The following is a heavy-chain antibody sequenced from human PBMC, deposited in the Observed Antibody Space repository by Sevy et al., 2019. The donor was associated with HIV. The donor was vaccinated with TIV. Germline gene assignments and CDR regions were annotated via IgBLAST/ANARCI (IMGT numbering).Heavy chain of an antibody. CDR2: INHSGST. D-gene: IGHD2-2*01. V-gene: IGHV4-34*01. CDR1: GGSFSGYY. Sequence: SETLSLTCAVYGGSFSGYYWSWIRQPPGKGLEWIGEINHSGSTNYNPSLKSRVTISVDTSKNQFSLKLSSVTAADTAVYYCARRLKYCSSTSCFLYYYYGMDVWGQGTTVTVSS. CDR3: ARRLKYCSSTSCFLYYYYGMDV. J-gene: IGHJ6*02.